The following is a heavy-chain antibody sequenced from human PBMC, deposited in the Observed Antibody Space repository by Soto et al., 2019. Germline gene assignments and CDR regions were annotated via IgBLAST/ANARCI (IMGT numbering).Heavy chain of an antibody. Sequence: PSETLSLTCDVTGGSITNYYWSWIRHSPGKGLEWIGYIHYTGTTRYNPSLKSRVTFSVDTSTNQFSLQLTSVTAADTAVYFCGRGEGLFRLSEWLFFFAFRAQGTLVPVSS. CDR3: GRGEGLFRLSEWLFFFAF. D-gene: IGHD3-3*01. CDR2: IHYTGTT. J-gene: IGHJ4*02. CDR1: GGSITNYY. V-gene: IGHV4-59*01.